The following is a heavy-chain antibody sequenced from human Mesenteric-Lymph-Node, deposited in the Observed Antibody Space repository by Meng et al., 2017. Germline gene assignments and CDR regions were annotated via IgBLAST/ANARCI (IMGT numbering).Heavy chain of an antibody. CDR2: AFHSGST. D-gene: IGHD2-15*01. Sequence: SETLSLTCTVSGGSTSSYYWSWIRQPPGKRLEWIGYAFHSGSTNYNPSLKSRVTISVNTSKNQFSLKLKSVTAADTAVYFCARGYSVYIFPFDYWGQGTLVTVSS. CDR1: GGSTSSYY. V-gene: IGHV4-59*01. J-gene: IGHJ4*02. CDR3: ARGYSVYIFPFDY.